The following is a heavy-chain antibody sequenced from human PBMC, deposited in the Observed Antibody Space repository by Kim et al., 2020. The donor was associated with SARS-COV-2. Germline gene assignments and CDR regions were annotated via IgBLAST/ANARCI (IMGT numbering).Heavy chain of an antibody. CDR2: INHSGST. D-gene: IGHD5-18*01. Sequence: SETLSLTCAVYGGSFSGYYWSWIRQPPGKGLEWIGEINHSGSTNYNPSLKSRVTISVDTSKNQFSLKLSSVTAADTAVYYCARGLNTADDGGRYYFDYWG. J-gene: IGHJ4*01. V-gene: IGHV4-34*01. CDR1: GGSFSGYY. CDR3: ARGLNTADDGGRYYFDY.